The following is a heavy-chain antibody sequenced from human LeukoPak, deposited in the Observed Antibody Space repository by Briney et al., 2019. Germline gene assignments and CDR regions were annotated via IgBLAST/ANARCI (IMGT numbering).Heavy chain of an antibody. D-gene: IGHD3-22*01. V-gene: IGHV4-34*01. CDR1: GGSFSGYY. Sequence: SETLSLTCAVYGGSFSGYYWSWLRQPPGKGLEWIGEINHSGSTNYNPSLKSRVTISVDTSKNQFSLKLSSVTAADTAVYYCARVEPTYYCDSSGTNYFDYWGQGTLVTVSS. J-gene: IGHJ4*02. CDR2: INHSGST. CDR3: ARVEPTYYCDSSGTNYFDY.